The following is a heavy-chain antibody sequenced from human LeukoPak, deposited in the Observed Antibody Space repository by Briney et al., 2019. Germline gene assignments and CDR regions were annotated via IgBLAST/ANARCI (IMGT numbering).Heavy chain of an antibody. CDR1: GFTFSNYG. J-gene: IGHJ3*02. D-gene: IGHD3-10*01. CDR3: AREEVRAFDI. CDR2: ITSSSSYI. Sequence: GGSLRLSCAASGFTFSNYGMNWVRQAPGKGLEWVSSITSSSSYIYYADSVKGRFTISRDSAKNSLFLQMNSLRAEDAAIYYCAREEVRAFDIWGQGTMVTVSS. V-gene: IGHV3-21*01.